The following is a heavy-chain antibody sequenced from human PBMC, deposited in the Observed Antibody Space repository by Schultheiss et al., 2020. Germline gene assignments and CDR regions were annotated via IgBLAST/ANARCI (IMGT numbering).Heavy chain of an antibody. D-gene: IGHD2-8*02. J-gene: IGHJ5*02. CDR2: INAGNGNT. V-gene: IGHV1-3*01. CDR3: AASNPTYCTGGVCYLTTPSGWGHWFDP. Sequence: ASVKVSCKASGYTFTSYAMHWVRQAPGQRLEWMGWINAGNGNTKYSQKFQERVTITRDMSTSTAYMELSSLRSEDTAVYYCAASNPTYCTGGVCYLTTPSGWGHWFDPWGQGTLVTVSS. CDR1: GYTFTSYA.